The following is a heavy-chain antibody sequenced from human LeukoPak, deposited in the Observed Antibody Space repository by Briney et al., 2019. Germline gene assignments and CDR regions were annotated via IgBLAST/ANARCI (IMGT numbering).Heavy chain of an antibody. CDR3: AKWGDYDVLTGYYDSDY. CDR1: GFTFSNYA. J-gene: IGHJ4*02. D-gene: IGHD3-9*01. CDR2: VFGRDTST. V-gene: IGHV3-23*01. Sequence: GGALRLSCAASGFTFSNYAMSWVRQAPGKGVGWVSAVFGRDTSTYYTDSVKGRFTISRDNSKNTLYLQMNSLSAEDTAIYYCAKWGDYDVLTGYYDSDYWGQGTLVTVSS.